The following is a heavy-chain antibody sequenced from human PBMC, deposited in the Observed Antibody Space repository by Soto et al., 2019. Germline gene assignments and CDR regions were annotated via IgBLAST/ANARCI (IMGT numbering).Heavy chain of an antibody. CDR3: ARDKLTGLFDY. CDR2: IYYSGST. Sequence: PSETLSLTCTVSGGSISSGDYYWSWIRQPPGKGLEWIGYIYYSGSTYYNPSLKSRVTISVDTSKNQFSLKLTSVTAADTAVYYCARDKLTGLFDYCAQGTLVTVSS. D-gene: IGHD2-8*02. J-gene: IGHJ4*02. V-gene: IGHV4-30-4*01. CDR1: GGSISSGDYY.